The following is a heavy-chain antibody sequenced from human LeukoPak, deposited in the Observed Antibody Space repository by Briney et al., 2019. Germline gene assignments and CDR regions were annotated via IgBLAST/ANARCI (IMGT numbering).Heavy chain of an antibody. CDR3: ARSLVGASIRFDY. D-gene: IGHD1-26*01. J-gene: IGHJ4*02. Sequence: ASVTVSCQGSVYTFTGYYMHWVRQAPGQGLEWMGWINPNRGGTNYAQKFQGRVTMTRDTSISTAYMELSRLRSDDTAVYYCARSLVGASIRFDYWGQGTLVTVSS. CDR2: INPNRGGT. CDR1: VYTFTGYY. V-gene: IGHV1-2*02.